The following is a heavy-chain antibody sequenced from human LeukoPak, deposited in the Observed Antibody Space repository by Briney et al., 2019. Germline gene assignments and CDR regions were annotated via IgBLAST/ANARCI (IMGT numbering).Heavy chain of an antibody. D-gene: IGHD2-21*01. V-gene: IGHV3-7*01. CDR2: VNRDGGEK. CDR1: GFTFSNYW. J-gene: IGHJ5*02. CDR3: ATYILNAGDSNWYDR. Sequence: GGSLRLSCAASGFTFSNYWMNWVRQAPGKGLEWVANVNRDGGEKYYMDSVKGRFTISRDNTKNSLYLHTSSLRADDTAVYYCATYILNAGDSNWYDRWGQGTLVTVSS.